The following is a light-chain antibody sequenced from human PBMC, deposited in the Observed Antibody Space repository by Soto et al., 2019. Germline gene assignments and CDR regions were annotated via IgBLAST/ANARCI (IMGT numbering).Light chain of an antibody. CDR2: DAS. V-gene: IGKV3-11*01. J-gene: IGKJ1*01. CDR3: QQYNNWPPWK. Sequence: EIVLTQSPATLSLFPGERATLSCRASQSVSSYLAWYQQKPGQAPRLLIYDASSRATGIPARFSGSGSGTDFTLTISSLEPEDFAVYYCQQYNNWPPWKFGQGTKVDIK. CDR1: QSVSSY.